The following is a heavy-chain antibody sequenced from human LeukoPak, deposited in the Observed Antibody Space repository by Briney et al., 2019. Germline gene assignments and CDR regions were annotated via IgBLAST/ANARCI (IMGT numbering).Heavy chain of an antibody. CDR2: ISGSGGST. CDR3: AKSRQPYDYYGMDV. Sequence: GGSLRLSCAASGFTFSSYAMIWVRQAPGKGLEWVSAISGSGGSTYYADSVKGRFTISRDNSKNTLYLQMNSLRAEDTAVYYCAKSRQPYDYYGMDVWGQGTTVTVSS. D-gene: IGHD2-2*01. J-gene: IGHJ6*02. CDR1: GFTFSSYA. V-gene: IGHV3-23*01.